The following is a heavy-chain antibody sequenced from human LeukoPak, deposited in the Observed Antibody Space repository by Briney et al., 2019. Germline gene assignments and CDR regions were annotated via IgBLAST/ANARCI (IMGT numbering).Heavy chain of an antibody. CDR3: AKDRNPGELGYFHY. Sequence: GGSLRLSCAASGFTFSSYAMSWVRQAPGKGLEWVSAISGSGGSTNYADSVKGRFTISRDTSKNTLYLQMNSLRAEDTAVYYCAKDRNPGELGYFHYWGQGTLVTVSS. V-gene: IGHV3-23*01. J-gene: IGHJ4*02. CDR1: GFTFSSYA. CDR2: ISGSGGST. D-gene: IGHD7-27*01.